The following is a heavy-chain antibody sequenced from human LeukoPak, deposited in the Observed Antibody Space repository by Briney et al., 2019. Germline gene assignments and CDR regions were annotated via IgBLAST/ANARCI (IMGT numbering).Heavy chain of an antibody. CDR3: AKSRELSLYYFDY. D-gene: IGHD3-16*02. CDR1: GGTFSSYA. CDR2: IIPIFGTA. J-gene: IGHJ4*02. Sequence: SVKVSCRASGGTFSSYAISWVRQAPGQGLEWMGGIIPIFGTANYAQKFQGRVTITADKSTSTAYMELSSLRSEDTAVYYCAKSRELSLYYFDYWGQGTQVTVSS. V-gene: IGHV1-69*06.